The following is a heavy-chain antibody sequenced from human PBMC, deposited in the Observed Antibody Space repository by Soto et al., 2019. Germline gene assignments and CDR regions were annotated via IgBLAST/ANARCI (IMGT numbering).Heavy chain of an antibody. J-gene: IGHJ6*04. V-gene: IGHV4-30-4*01. CDR1: SGSISSGDYY. CDR3: ARGQGGFDRVGVYYYAMDV. D-gene: IGHD5-12*01. CDR2: IYYSGTT. Sequence: QVQLQQSGPGLVKPSQTLSLTCTVSSGSISSGDYYWSWIRQPPGKGLEWIGYIYYSGTTYYNPSLKSRVTISVDTSKNRFSLELSSVTAADTAVYYCARGQGGFDRVGVYYYAMDVWGKGNKVTVSS.